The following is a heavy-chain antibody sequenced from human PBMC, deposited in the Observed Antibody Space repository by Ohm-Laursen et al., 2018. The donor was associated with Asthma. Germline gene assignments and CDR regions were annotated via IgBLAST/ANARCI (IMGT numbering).Heavy chain of an antibody. Sequence: ASVKVSCKASGYTFTGYYMHWVRQAPGQRLEWMGWINPNSGGTNYAQKFQGWVTMTRDTSISTAYMELSRLRSDDTAVYYCARELHDYGDYVDAFDIWGQGTMVTVSS. CDR3: ARELHDYGDYVDAFDI. CDR1: GYTFTGYY. J-gene: IGHJ3*02. V-gene: IGHV1-2*04. D-gene: IGHD4-17*01. CDR2: INPNSGGT.